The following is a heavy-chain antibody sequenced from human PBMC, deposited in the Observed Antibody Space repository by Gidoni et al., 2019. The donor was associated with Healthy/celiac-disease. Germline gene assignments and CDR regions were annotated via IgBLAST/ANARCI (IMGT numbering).Heavy chain of an antibody. CDR3: ASLGGYYYFDY. Sequence: EVQLVESGGGLVKPGGSLRLSCTASEFPCSIYSMNWVGQVPGKGLEWVSAISSGRSYIYYADAVKGRFTISRDNAKNSLYLQMTSLRAEDTAVYYCASLGGYYYFDYWGQGTLVTVSS. J-gene: IGHJ4*02. CDR2: ISSGRSYI. V-gene: IGHV3-21*01. CDR1: EFPCSIYS. D-gene: IGHD3-22*01.